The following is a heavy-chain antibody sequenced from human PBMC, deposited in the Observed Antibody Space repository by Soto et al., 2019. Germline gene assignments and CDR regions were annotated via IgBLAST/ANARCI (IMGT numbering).Heavy chain of an antibody. CDR3: DARGKSSPLGNFDL. CDR2: ISWNSGSI. Sequence: EVQLVESGGGLVQPGRSLRLSCAASGFSFDDYAMHWVRQAPGKGLEWVSGISWNSGSIGYADSVKGRFTISRDNAKNSLYLQMNSLRIEDTALYYCDARGKSSPLGNFDLWGRGTLVTVSS. V-gene: IGHV3-9*01. J-gene: IGHJ2*01. D-gene: IGHD6-6*01. CDR1: GFSFDDYA.